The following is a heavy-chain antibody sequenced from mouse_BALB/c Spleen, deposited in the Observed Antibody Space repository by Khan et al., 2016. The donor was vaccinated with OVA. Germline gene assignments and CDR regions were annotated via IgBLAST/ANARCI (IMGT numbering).Heavy chain of an antibody. CDR2: INPSKGGS. CDR3: TRGGYGSPFAY. CDR1: GYSFTSYY. V-gene: IGHV1S81*02. Sequence: QVQLKQSGAELVKPGASVKLSCKASGYSFTSYYINWVKQRPGKGLEWIGEINPSKGGSNVNEKFKSKATLTEDKSSSTAYMVLSRLTSEESSFYYCTRGGYGSPFAYWGQGTLVTVSA. J-gene: IGHJ3*01. D-gene: IGHD1-1*01.